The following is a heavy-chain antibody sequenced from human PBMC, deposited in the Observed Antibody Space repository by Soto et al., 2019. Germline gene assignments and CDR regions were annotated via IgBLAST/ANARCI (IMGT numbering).Heavy chain of an antibody. CDR3: ARGGIQLWLRYYYGMDV. J-gene: IGHJ6*02. CDR1: GGSISSGDYY. CDR2: IYYSGST. V-gene: IGHV4-30-4*01. D-gene: IGHD5-18*01. Sequence: SETLSLTCTVSGGSISSGDYYWSWIRQPPGKGLEWIGYIYYSGSTYYNPSLKSRVTISVDTSKNQFSLKLSSVTAADTAVYYCARGGIQLWLRYYYGMDVWGQGTTVTVSS.